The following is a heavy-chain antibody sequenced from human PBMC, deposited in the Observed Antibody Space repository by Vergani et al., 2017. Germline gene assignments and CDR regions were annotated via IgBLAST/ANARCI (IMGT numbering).Heavy chain of an antibody. CDR3: ASSWEHDDAFDI. D-gene: IGHD1-26*01. CDR1: GGSVSSGSYY. V-gene: IGHV4-61*10. Sequence: QVQLQESGPGLVKPSETLSLTCTVSGGSVSSGSYYWSWIRQPAGKGLEWIGYIYYSGSTNYNPSLKSRVTIAVDTSKNQFSLKLSSVTAADTAVYYCASSWEHDDAFDIWGQGTMVTVSS. J-gene: IGHJ3*02. CDR2: IYYSGST.